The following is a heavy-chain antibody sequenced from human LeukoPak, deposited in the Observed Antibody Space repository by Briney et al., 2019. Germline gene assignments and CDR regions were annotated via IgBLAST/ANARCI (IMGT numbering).Heavy chain of an antibody. CDR1: GGSFSGYY. CDR3: ARYQQLVAWFDP. Sequence: SETLSLTCAVYGGSFSGYYWSWIRQPPGKGLEWIGEINHSGSTNYNPSLKSRVTISIDTSKNQFSLRLTSVTAADTAVYYCARYQQLVAWFDPWGQGTLVTVSS. V-gene: IGHV4-34*01. J-gene: IGHJ5*02. CDR2: INHSGST. D-gene: IGHD6-13*01.